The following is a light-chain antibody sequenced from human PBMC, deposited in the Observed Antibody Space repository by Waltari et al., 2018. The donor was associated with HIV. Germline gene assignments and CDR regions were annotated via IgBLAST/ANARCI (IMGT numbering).Light chain of an antibody. CDR1: QIISTY. V-gene: IGKV1-39*01. CDR2: AAS. J-gene: IGKJ1*01. CDR3: QQSYSIPWT. Sequence: DIHMTQSPSSLSASVGYSVTITCRASQIISTYLNWYQVKPGKAPKLLIYAASSLQSGIPRRCSGSEAGTDFNLTVSSLQPEDCAIYFCQQSYSIPWTFGQGTKVEMK.